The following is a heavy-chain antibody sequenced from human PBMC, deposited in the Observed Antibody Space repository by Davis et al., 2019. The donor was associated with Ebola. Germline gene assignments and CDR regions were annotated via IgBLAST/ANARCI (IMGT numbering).Heavy chain of an antibody. CDR1: GFTFSSYW. Sequence: SCKASGFTFSSYWMSWVRQAPGKGLEWVANIKQDGSEKYYVDSVKGRFTISRDNAKNSLYLQMNSLRAEDTAVYYCARRVDYWGQGTLVTVSS. CDR3: ARRVDY. J-gene: IGHJ4*02. D-gene: IGHD6-13*01. CDR2: IKQDGSEK. V-gene: IGHV3-7*01.